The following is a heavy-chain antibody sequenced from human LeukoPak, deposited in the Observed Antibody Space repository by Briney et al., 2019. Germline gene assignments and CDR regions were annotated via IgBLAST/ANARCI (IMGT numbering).Heavy chain of an antibody. CDR2: INHSGST. CDR1: GGSFSGYY. V-gene: IGHV4-34*01. CDR3: ARSRRYYGSGSYYKDY. J-gene: IGHJ4*02. Sequence: SETLSLTCAVYGGSFSGYYWSWIRQPPGKGLEWIGEINHSGSTNYNPSLKSRVTISVDTSKNQFSLKLSSVTAADTAVYYCARSRRYYGSGSYYKDYWGQGTLVTVSS. D-gene: IGHD3-10*01.